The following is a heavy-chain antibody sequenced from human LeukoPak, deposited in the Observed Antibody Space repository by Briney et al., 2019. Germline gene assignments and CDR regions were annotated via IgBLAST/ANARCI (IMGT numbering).Heavy chain of an antibody. CDR1: GFIFSSYG. D-gene: IGHD1-7*01. CDR2: IRYDGTDK. J-gene: IGHJ4*02. CDR3: AREYNWNYVPGFDY. Sequence: GGSLRLSCAASGFIFSSYGMHWVRQAPGKGLEWVAFIRYDGTDKYYADSVKGRFTISRDNSKNTLYLQMNSLRAEDTAVYYCAREYNWNYVPGFDYWGQGTLVTVSS. V-gene: IGHV3-30*02.